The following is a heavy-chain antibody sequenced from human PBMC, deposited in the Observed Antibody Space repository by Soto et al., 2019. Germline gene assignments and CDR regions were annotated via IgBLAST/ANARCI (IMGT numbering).Heavy chain of an antibody. CDR3: ARGDVLLWFGELFSNWFDP. D-gene: IGHD3-10*01. CDR2: INAGNGNT. J-gene: IGHJ5*02. Sequence: GASVKVSCKASGYTFTSYAMHWVRQAPGQRLEWMGWINAGNGNTKYSQKFQGRVTITRDTSASTAYMELSSLRSEDTAVYYCARGDVLLWFGELFSNWFDPWGQGTLVTVSS. V-gene: IGHV1-3*01. CDR1: GYTFTSYA.